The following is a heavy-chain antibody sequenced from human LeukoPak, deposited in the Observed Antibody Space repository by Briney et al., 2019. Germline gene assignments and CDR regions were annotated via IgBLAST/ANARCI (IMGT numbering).Heavy chain of an antibody. J-gene: IGHJ4*02. V-gene: IGHV3-33*01. CDR1: GFTFSSYC. Sequence: GGSLRPSCAAFGFTFSSYCTHWVRQAAGKGMGWVAVIWYNGSNKYYADSVKGRFTISRDNSKNTLYLQMNSLRVDDTAVYYCARGGSMVRGVLWGQGTLVTVSS. CDR2: IWYNGSNK. D-gene: IGHD3-10*01. CDR3: ARGGSMVRGVL.